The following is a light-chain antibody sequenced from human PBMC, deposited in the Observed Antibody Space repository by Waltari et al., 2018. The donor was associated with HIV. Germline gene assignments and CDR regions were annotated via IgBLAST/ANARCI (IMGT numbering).Light chain of an antibody. Sequence: DIVMTQSPLSLPVTPGEPASSSCRSSQSLLHSDGYTSLDWYLQKSGQSPHLLICLGSNRASGVPDRFSGSGSGTNFTLKIIRVEAEDVGLFYCMQALQTPRFGPGTKVDI. CDR2: LGS. CDR3: MQALQTPR. V-gene: IGKV2-28*01. J-gene: IGKJ3*01. CDR1: QSLLHSDGYTS.